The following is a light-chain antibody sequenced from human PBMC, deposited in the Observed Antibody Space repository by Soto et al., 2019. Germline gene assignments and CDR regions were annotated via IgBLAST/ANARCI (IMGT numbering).Light chain of an antibody. Sequence: VLTDSPGTLSLSPLERATLSFRSSQSVSNNYLAWYQQKPGQAPRLLIYGASNRATGIPDRFSGSGSGTDFTLTISRLEPEDFAVYYCQQYGSSGTFGQGTKVDIK. CDR3: QQYGSSGT. CDR1: QSVSNNY. CDR2: GAS. J-gene: IGKJ1*01. V-gene: IGKV3-20*01.